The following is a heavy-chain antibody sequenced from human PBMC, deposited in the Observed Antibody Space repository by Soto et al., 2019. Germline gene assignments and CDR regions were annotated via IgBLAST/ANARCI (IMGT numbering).Heavy chain of an antibody. D-gene: IGHD3-9*01. V-gene: IGHV3-30-3*01. Sequence: PGGSLRLSCAASGVTFSGYAMHWVRQAPGKGLEWVALISYDGTNKYYADSLKGRLTISRDTSKSTLYLQMNGLRAEDTAVYYCARDGGVKRYFDWASYGMDVWGQGTTVTVSS. CDR2: ISYDGTNK. J-gene: IGHJ6*02. CDR1: GVTFSGYA. CDR3: ARDGGVKRYFDWASYGMDV.